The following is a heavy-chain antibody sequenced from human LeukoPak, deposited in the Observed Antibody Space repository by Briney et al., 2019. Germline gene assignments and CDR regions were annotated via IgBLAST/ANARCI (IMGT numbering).Heavy chain of an antibody. J-gene: IGHJ6*02. CDR1: GGSISSGDYY. V-gene: IGHV4-30-4*01. CDR2: IYYSGST. Sequence: PSQTLSLTCTVSGGSISSGDYYWRWIRQPPGKGLEWIGYIYYSGSTYYNPSLKSRVTISVDTSKNQFSLKLSSVTAADTAVHYCARAITIFGVGPYGMDVWGQGTTVTVSS. CDR3: ARAITIFGVGPYGMDV. D-gene: IGHD3-3*01.